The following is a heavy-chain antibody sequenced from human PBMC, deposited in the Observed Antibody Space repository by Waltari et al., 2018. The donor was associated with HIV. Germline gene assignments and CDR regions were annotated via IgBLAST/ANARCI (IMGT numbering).Heavy chain of an antibody. CDR1: GFSFVTYA. V-gene: IGHV3-23*01. Sequence: EVQLLESGGGLVQPGQSLRISCTVSGFSFVTYAMSGVRQAPGKGLGLVSAISGTGDHTFYADSVKGRFTISRDNSKRTLYLQMNSLRAEDTALYYCARHSSSHPYYYAMDVWGQGTTVTVSS. CDR3: ARHSSSHPYYYAMDV. D-gene: IGHD6-13*01. J-gene: IGHJ6*02. CDR2: ISGTGDHT.